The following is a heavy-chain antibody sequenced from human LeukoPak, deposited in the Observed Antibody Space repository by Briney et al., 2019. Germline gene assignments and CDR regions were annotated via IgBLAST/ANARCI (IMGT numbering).Heavy chain of an antibody. J-gene: IGHJ4*02. CDR1: GFTLGSYA. CDR2: ISSGGTT. Sequence: GGSLRLSCAGSGFTLGSYAMSWVRQPPGKGLEWVSLISSGGTTYYADSVKGRFTISRDNSKNTLYLQMNSLGAEDTAVYYCAKDRGDTYGHELFDYRGQGTLVTVSS. V-gene: IGHV3-23*01. CDR3: AKDRGDTYGHELFDY. D-gene: IGHD3-16*01.